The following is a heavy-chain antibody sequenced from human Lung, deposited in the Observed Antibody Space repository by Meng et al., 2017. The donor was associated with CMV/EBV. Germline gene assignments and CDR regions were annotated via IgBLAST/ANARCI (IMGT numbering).Heavy chain of an antibody. CDR1: FSGYA. Sequence: FSGYALGWVRQAPGQGLEWMGGISPISATPSYPQKFQGRVTITTDESTTTAYMELSSLRSEDTGVYYCARGGPEAGGEMPTRGFDHWGPGTLVTVSS. V-gene: IGHV1-69*05. J-gene: IGHJ4*02. CDR2: ISPISATP. D-gene: IGHD3-10*01. CDR3: ARGGPEAGGEMPTRGFDH.